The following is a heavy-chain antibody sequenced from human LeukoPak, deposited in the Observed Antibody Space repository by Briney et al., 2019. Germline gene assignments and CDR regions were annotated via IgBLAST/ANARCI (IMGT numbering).Heavy chain of an antibody. CDR1: GFTFAEYS. J-gene: IGHJ4*02. D-gene: IGHD6-19*01. Sequence: GGSLRLSCSASGFTFAEYSMHWVRQAPGKGLEWVSVINRNGGAIQYADSVKGRFIISRDNSKNSLYLQMNSLRTEDTALYYCIKEHSSGWPTIDCWGQGTLVTVSS. CDR3: IKEHSSGWPTIDC. CDR2: INRNGGAI. V-gene: IGHV3-43*01.